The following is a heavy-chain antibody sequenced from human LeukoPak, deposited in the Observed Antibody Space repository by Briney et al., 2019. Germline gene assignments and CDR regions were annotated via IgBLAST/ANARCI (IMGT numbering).Heavy chain of an antibody. CDR2: IYYSGST. J-gene: IGHJ3*02. Sequence: SETLSLTCTVSGGSISSGDYYWSWIRQPPGKGLEWIGYIYYSGSTYYNPSLKSRVTISVDTSKNQFSLKLSSVTAADTAVYYCARTAGAVVVTIAAFDIWGQGTMVTVSS. CDR3: ARTAGAVVVTIAAFDI. CDR1: GGSISSGDYY. D-gene: IGHD3-22*01. V-gene: IGHV4-30-4*01.